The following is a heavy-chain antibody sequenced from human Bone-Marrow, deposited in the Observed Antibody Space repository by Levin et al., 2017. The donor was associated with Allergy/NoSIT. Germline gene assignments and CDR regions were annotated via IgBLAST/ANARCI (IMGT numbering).Heavy chain of an antibody. CDR3: ANHDLSGSSSGWGGKFGY. J-gene: IGHJ4*02. Sequence: GGSLRLSCAGSGFTLSKCAMSWVRQAPGKGLEWVSVIRDGSGYTQYADSVKGRFTISRDNSKNTVYLQMNSLRVEDTAVYYCANHDLSGSSSGWGGKFGYWGQGTLVTVSS. D-gene: IGHD6-19*01. CDR2: IRDGSGYT. V-gene: IGHV3-23*01. CDR1: GFTLSKCA.